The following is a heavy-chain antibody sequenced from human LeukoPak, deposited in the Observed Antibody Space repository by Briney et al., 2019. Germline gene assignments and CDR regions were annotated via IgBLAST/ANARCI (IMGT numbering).Heavy chain of an antibody. CDR1: GFTFSGYD. CDR3: AISPIPVAYGMDV. Sequence: GGSLRLSCAAYGFTFSGYDMISVRQATRKGLEWVSGIGTTGDTYYAGSVKGRFTISRENARNSLYLQMNSLIDGHTAVYYCAISPIPVAYGMDVWGQGTTVTVSS. V-gene: IGHV3-13*04. CDR2: IGTTGDT. D-gene: IGHD6-19*01. J-gene: IGHJ6*02.